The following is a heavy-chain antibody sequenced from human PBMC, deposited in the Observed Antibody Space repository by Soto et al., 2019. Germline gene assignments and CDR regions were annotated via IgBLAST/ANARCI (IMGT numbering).Heavy chain of an antibody. CDR1: GFSVSRNY. V-gene: IGHV3-53*02. CDR2: VYSGGAT. CDR3: ARVPGRR. J-gene: IGHJ4*02. Sequence: QLVETGGGLIQPGTSLTLSCAASGFSVSRNYMTWVRQAPGKGLEWVSVVYSGGATFYAASAKGRFILSRDDSQNTMYLQMNNLRDEDTAVYYCARVPGRRWGRGTLVTVAS. D-gene: IGHD3-10*01.